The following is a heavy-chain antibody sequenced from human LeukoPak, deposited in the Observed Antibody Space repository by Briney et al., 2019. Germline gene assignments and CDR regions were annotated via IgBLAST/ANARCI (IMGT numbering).Heavy chain of an antibody. CDR1: GGTFSSYA. V-gene: IGHV1-69*13. CDR2: IIPIFGTA. CDR3: AKAMVPCYYYYMDV. J-gene: IGHJ6*03. D-gene: IGHD3-10*01. Sequence: SVKVSCEASGGTFSSYAISWVRQAPGQGLEWMGGIIPIFGTANYAQKFQGRVTITADESTSTAYMELSSLRSEDTAVYYCAKAMVPCYYYYMDVWGKGTTVTVSS.